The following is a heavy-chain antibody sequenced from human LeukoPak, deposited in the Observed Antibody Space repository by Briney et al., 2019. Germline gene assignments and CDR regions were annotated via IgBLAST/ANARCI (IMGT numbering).Heavy chain of an antibody. CDR1: GYTFSNYG. J-gene: IGHJ4*02. CDR2: IIPIFGTA. V-gene: IGHV1-69*13. D-gene: IGHD2-2*01. Sequence: SVKVSCKTSGYTFSNYGISWVRQAPGQGLEWMGGIIPIFGTANYAQKFRGRVTITADESTSTAYMELSSLRSEDTAVYYCARDQGYCSSTSCYAGLDYWGQGTLVTVSS. CDR3: ARDQGYCSSTSCYAGLDY.